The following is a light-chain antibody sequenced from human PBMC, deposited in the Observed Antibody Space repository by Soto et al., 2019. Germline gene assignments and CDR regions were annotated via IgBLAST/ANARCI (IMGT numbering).Light chain of an antibody. CDR2: GAS. CDR3: QQYNNWRT. V-gene: IGKV3-15*01. Sequence: EIVMTQSPATLSVSPGERATLSCRASQSVSSNLAWYQQKPGQAPRLLIYGASTRATGIPARFSGSGSGTEFTLTISSLQSEDFASYYCQQYNNWRTFGQGTKVEI. J-gene: IGKJ1*01. CDR1: QSVSSN.